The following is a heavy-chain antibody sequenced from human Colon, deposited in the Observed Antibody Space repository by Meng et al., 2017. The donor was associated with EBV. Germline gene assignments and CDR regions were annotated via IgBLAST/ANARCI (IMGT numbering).Heavy chain of an antibody. CDR2: LIPVLNKA. CDR1: GGSFSTYT. D-gene: IGHD2/OR15-2a*01. Sequence: VQLVKVGAEVKKPGASVKVACKTSGGSFSTYTFSWVRQAPGQGLEWMGGLIPVLNKAKSAPRFQDRVTFTADETTTTAYMELSSLTFEDTAVYFCARGRGNQPLFDFWGQGTLVTVSS. J-gene: IGHJ4*02. V-gene: IGHV1-69*10. CDR3: ARGRGNQPLFDF.